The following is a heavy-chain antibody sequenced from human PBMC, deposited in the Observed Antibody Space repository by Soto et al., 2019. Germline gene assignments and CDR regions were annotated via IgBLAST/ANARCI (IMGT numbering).Heavy chain of an antibody. Sequence: EVQLVESGGGLVQPGGSLRLSCAASGFTFSNYWMSWVRQAPGKGLEWVANIEQDGTEKNYVDSVRGRFTISRDNAKNSLDLQMNSLTAEDTAVYYCASVAIWGQGTLVTVSS. D-gene: IGHD5-12*01. CDR1: GFTFSNYW. J-gene: IGHJ4*02. CDR3: ASVAI. V-gene: IGHV3-7*01. CDR2: IEQDGTEK.